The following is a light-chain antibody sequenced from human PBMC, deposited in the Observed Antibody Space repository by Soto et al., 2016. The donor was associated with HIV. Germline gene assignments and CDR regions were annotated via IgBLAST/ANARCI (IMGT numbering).Light chain of an antibody. V-gene: IGLV3-21*03. CDR3: QVWDTNTDHWV. J-gene: IGLJ3*02. Sequence: SYELTQPPSVSVAPGKTATIACGGNNIESKSVHWYQQRPGQAPVLVVYDDSDRPSGIPERFSGSNSVNTATLTISRVEAGDEADYYCQVWDTNTDHWVFGGGTKLTVL. CDR2: DDS. CDR1: NIESKS.